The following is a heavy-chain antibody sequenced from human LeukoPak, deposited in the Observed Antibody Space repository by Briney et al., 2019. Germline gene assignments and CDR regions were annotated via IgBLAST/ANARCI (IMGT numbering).Heavy chain of an antibody. Sequence: SETLSLTCTVSGGSISSGDYYWSWIRQPPGKGREWIGYIYYSGSTYYNPSLKSRVTISVDTSKNQFSLKLSSVTAADTAVYYCARDLYDFWSGYSGYNWFDPWGQGTLVTVSS. CDR2: IYYSGST. CDR3: ARDLYDFWSGYSGYNWFDP. V-gene: IGHV4-30-4*08. J-gene: IGHJ5*02. D-gene: IGHD3-3*01. CDR1: GGSISSGDYY.